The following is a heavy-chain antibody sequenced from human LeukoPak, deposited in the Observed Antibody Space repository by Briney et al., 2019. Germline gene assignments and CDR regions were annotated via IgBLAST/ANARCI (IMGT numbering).Heavy chain of an antibody. Sequence: ASVKVSCKASGYTFTSYDINWVRQATGQGLEWMGWMNPNSGNTGYAQKFQGRVTITRNTSISTAYMELSSLRSEDTAVYYCARARDSGYDGFYYYYMDVWGKGTTVTVSS. J-gene: IGHJ6*03. V-gene: IGHV1-8*03. CDR2: MNPNSGNT. CDR3: ARARDSGYDGFYYYYMDV. CDR1: GYTFTSYD. D-gene: IGHD5-12*01.